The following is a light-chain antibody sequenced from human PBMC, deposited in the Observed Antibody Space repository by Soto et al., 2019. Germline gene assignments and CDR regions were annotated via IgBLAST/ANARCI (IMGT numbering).Light chain of an antibody. CDR3: QQTYDNPRT. CDR2: AAS. Sequence: DIQVTQSPSSLSASVGDRITITCRTSQNIDTYLNWYQQNPGKAPKLLISAASRLQSGVPSRFSGSGSGTNFTLTTTSLQAEDFATYYCQQTYDNPRTFGQGTKV. CDR1: QNIDTY. V-gene: IGKV1-39*01. J-gene: IGKJ1*01.